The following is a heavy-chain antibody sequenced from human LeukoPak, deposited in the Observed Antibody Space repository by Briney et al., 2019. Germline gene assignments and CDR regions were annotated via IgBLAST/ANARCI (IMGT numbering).Heavy chain of an antibody. CDR3: ARRGIAVALPQDAFDI. Sequence: SVKVSCKASGGTFSSYAISWVRQAPGQGLEWMGGIIPIFGTANYAQKFQGRVTITTDESTSTAYMELSSLRSEDTAVYYCARRGIAVALPQDAFDIWGQGTMVTVSS. V-gene: IGHV1-69*05. CDR1: GGTFSSYA. CDR2: IIPIFGTA. J-gene: IGHJ3*02. D-gene: IGHD6-19*01.